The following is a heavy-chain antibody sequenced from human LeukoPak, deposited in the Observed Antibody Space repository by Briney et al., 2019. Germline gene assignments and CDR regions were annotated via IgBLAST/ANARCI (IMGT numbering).Heavy chain of an antibody. V-gene: IGHV1-2*02. CDR2: INPNSGGT. D-gene: IGHD3-10*01. J-gene: IGHJ5*02. CDR3: ARDPMVRGVKGHT. Sequence: ASVKVSCKASGGTFSSYAISWVRQAPGQGLEWMGWINPNSGGTNYAQKFQGRVTMTRDTSISTAYMELSRLRSDDTAVYYCARDPMVRGVKGHTWGQGTLVTVSS. CDR1: GGTFSSYA.